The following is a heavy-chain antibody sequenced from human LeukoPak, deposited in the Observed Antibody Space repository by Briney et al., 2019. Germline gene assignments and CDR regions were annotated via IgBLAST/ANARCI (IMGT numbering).Heavy chain of an antibody. CDR1: GYTLTSYA. V-gene: IGHV7-4-1*01. CDR2: INTNTGNP. Sequence: ASVKVSCKASGYTLTSYAMNWVRQAPGQGLEWMGWINTNTGNPTYAQGFTGRFVFSLDTSVSTAYLQIGSLKAEDTAVYYCAREGYSSGFDYWGQGTLVTVSS. D-gene: IGHD5-18*01. J-gene: IGHJ4*02. CDR3: AREGYSSGFDY.